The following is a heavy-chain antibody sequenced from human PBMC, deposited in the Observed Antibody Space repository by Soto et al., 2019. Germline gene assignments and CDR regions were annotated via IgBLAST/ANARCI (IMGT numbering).Heavy chain of an antibody. V-gene: IGHV3-23*01. CDR2: ITGSSGST. D-gene: IGHD3-10*01. CDR3: AKADTGWFAP. CDR1: GFTFGHYV. Sequence: GGSLRLSCAASGFTFGHYVMSWVRQAPGKGLEWVSTITGSSGSTTYTESVKGRFTISRDNSRNSLYLQMNNLRAEDTAIYYCAKADTGWFAPWGRGTLVTVSS. J-gene: IGHJ5*02.